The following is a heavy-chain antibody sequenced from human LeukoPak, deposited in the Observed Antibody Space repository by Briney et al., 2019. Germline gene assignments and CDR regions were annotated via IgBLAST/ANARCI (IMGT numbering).Heavy chain of an antibody. CDR3: ARGRHWSGYPYYFDY. CDR1: GFAFGSEA. D-gene: IGHD3-3*01. Sequence: PGGSLRLPCAVSGFAFGSEAMSWVRQSPARGLEWVASISPGGGTTFYADSVKGRFTISRDNAKNSLDLQMNSLTSDDTAVYYCARGRHWSGYPYYFDYWGQGTLVSVSS. V-gene: IGHV3-23*01. J-gene: IGHJ4*02. CDR2: ISPGGGTT.